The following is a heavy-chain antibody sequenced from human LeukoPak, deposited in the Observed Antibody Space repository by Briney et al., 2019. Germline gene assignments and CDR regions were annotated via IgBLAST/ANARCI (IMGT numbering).Heavy chain of an antibody. Sequence: PSETLSLTCTVSGGSISSGTYYWSWLRQPAGKGLECIGRIYATGITNYNPSLKSRVTISVDTSKNQFSLKLSSVTAADTAVYYCARGSGAYSSSWYWFDPWGQGTLVTVSS. CDR3: ARGSGAYSSSWYWFDP. CDR2: IYATGIT. D-gene: IGHD6-13*01. J-gene: IGHJ5*02. CDR1: GGSISSGTYY. V-gene: IGHV4-61*02.